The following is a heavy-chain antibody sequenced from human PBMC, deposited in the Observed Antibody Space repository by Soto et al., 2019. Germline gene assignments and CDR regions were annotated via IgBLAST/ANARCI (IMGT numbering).Heavy chain of an antibody. CDR3: ARGWFGPDV. CDR1: EFTFSGRS. CDR2: IDKVGTDS. V-gene: IGHV3-74*01. J-gene: IGHJ6*03. D-gene: IGHD3-10*01. Sequence: EVQLVESGGGLVQLGGSLRLSCAASEFTFSGRSVHWVRQAPGKGLVWVSGIDKVGTDSTYADYVKGRFTSSRDNAKNTVYLQINSLRVEDTAVYYCARGWFGPDVWGKGTTVTVSS.